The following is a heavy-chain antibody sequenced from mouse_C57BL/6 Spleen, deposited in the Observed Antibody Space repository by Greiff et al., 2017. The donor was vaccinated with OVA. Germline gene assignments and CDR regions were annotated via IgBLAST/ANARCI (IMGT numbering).Heavy chain of an antibody. V-gene: IGHV1-53*01. CDR2: INPSNGGT. CDR3: ARGVLLGRRYYAMDY. D-gene: IGHD4-1*01. J-gene: IGHJ4*01. CDR1: GYTFTSYW. Sequence: VKLQESGTELVKPGASVKLSCKASGYTFTSYWMHWVKQRPGQGLEWIGNINPSNGGTNYNEKFKSKATLTVDKSSSTAYMQLSSLTSEDSAVYYCARGVLLGRRYYAMDYWGQGTSVTVSS.